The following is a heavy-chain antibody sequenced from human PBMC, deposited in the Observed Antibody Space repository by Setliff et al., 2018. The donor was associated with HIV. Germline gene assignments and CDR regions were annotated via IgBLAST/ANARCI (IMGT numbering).Heavy chain of an antibody. V-gene: IGHV3-72*01. CDR2: STNKDNSYTT. CDR1: GFTFSDHY. J-gene: IGHJ6*02. Sequence: GGSLRLSCAASGFTFSDHYMDWVRQAPGKGLEWVGRSTNKDNSYTTTYAASVKGRFTISRDDSKNSLYLQMNSLKTEDTAMYYCARKLRPGHGVDVWGQGTTVTVSS. CDR3: ARKLRPGHGVDV. D-gene: IGHD3-10*01.